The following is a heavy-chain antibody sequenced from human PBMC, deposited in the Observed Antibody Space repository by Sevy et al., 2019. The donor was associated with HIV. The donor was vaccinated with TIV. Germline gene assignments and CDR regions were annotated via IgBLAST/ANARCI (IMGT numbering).Heavy chain of an antibody. J-gene: IGHJ4*02. V-gene: IGHV3-53*01. CDR3: ARGEQWLSFNY. Sequence: GGSLRLSCAASGFNISSNYLSWVRQAPGKGLEWVSVIYGNNSTYYADFVKGRFTISGDNSKYTLYLQMNSLRVEDTAIYYCARGEQWLSFNYLGQGTLVTVSS. CDR2: IYGNNST. CDR1: GFNISSNY. D-gene: IGHD6-19*01.